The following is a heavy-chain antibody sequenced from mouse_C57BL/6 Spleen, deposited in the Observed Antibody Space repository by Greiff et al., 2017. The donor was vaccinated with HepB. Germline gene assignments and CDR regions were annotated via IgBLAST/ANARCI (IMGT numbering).Heavy chain of an antibody. Sequence: VQLQQPGAELVRPGTSVKLSCKASGYTFTSYWMHWVKQRPGQGLEWIGVIDPSDSYTNYNQKFKGKATLTVDTSSSTAYMQLSSLTSEDSAVYYCARRTLQWYFDVWGTGTTVTVSS. CDR2: IDPSDSYT. CDR1: GYTFTSYW. CDR3: ARRTLQWYFDV. J-gene: IGHJ1*03. V-gene: IGHV1-59*01.